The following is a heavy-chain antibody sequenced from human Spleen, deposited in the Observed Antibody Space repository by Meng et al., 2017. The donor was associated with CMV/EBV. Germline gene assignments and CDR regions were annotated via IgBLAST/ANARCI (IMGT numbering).Heavy chain of an antibody. CDR3: ARDGDGAFDI. Sequence: GGSLRLSCAASGFTVSSNYMSWVRQAPGKGLEWVSYISSSSSTIYYADSVKGRFTISRDNAKNSLYLQMNILRAEDTAVYYCARDGDGAFDIWGQGTMVTVSS. CDR2: ISSSSSTI. J-gene: IGHJ3*02. V-gene: IGHV3-48*04. CDR1: GFTVSSNY.